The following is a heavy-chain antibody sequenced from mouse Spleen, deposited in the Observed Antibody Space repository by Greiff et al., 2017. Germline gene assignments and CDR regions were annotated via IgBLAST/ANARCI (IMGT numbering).Heavy chain of an antibody. CDR2: IDPSDSET. CDR3: ARYGSKGYAMDY. J-gene: IGHJ4*01. Sequence: QVHVKQSGAELVRPGSSVKLSCKASGYTFTSYWMHWVKQRPIQGLEWIGNIDPSDSETHYNQKFKDKATLTVDKSSSTAYMQLSSLTSEDSAVYYCARYGSKGYAMDYWGQGTSVTVSS. CDR1: GYTFTSYW. D-gene: IGHD1-1*01. V-gene: IGHV1-52*01.